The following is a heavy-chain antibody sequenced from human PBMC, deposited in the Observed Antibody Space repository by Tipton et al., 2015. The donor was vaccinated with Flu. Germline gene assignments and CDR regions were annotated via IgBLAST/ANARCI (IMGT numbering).Heavy chain of an antibody. Sequence: TLSLTCSVSGDSVTSDHYYWTWIRQPVGKGLEWIWRFHTRENPSYNPSLKSPVAIYVNPSRNQFSLKMTSVTAADTAIYYCALIMPFAAKVVYWGQGALVTVSS. V-gene: IGHV4-61*02. CDR3: ALIMPFAAKVVY. J-gene: IGHJ4*02. CDR1: GDSVTSDHYY. CDR2: FHTRENP. D-gene: IGHD2-15*01.